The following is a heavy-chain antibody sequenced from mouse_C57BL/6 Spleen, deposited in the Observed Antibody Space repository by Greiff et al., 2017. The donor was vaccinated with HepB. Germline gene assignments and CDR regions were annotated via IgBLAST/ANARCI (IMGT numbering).Heavy chain of an antibody. D-gene: IGHD1-1*01. CDR1: GYTFTSYW. CDR3: ARSKGSSYERYFDV. Sequence: QVQLQQPGTELVKPGASVKLSCKASGYTFTSYWMHWVKQRPGQGLEWIGNINPSNGGTNYNEKFKSKATLTVDKSSSTAYMQLSSLTSEDSAVYDCARSKGSSYERYFDVWGTGTTVTVSS. CDR2: INPSNGGT. J-gene: IGHJ1*03. V-gene: IGHV1-53*01.